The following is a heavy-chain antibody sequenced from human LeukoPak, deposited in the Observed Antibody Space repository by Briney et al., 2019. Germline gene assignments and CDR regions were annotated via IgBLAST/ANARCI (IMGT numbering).Heavy chain of an antibody. J-gene: IGHJ4*02. CDR3: ARHEPGDVYFGY. CDR1: GGSLSSGDYY. D-gene: IGHD5-24*01. CDR2: IYYSGRT. V-gene: IGHV4-30-4*08. Sequence: SETLSLTCTVSGGSLSSGDYYWSWIRQPRGKGLEWIGYIYYSGRTYYNPSLKSQVTISIDTSKRQFSLKLNSVTAADTAVYYCARHEPGDVYFGYWGQGTLVTVSS.